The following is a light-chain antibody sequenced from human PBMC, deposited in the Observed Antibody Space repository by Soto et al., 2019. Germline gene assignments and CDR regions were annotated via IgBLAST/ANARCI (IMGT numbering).Light chain of an antibody. Sequence: EIVLTQSPGTLSLSPGERATLSCRASQSVSSSYLAWYQHNPGQAPRLLISGTSSRATGIPDRFSGSGAGTDFTLTISRLEPEDFAVYYCQQYGTTPWTFGQGTKVEVK. V-gene: IGKV3-20*01. CDR2: GTS. J-gene: IGKJ1*01. CDR1: QSVSSSY. CDR3: QQYGTTPWT.